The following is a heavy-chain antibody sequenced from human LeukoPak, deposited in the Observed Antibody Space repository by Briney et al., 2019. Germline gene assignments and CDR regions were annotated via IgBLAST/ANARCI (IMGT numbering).Heavy chain of an antibody. Sequence: GGSLRLSCAASGFTFSSYAMSWVRQAPGKGLEWVSAISGSGSGGITYYADSVNGRFTISRDNSKNTLYLKMNSLRAEDTAVYYCAKASAMIVVVSKHFDYWGQGTLVTVSS. D-gene: IGHD3-22*01. J-gene: IGHJ4*02. CDR3: AKASAMIVVVSKHFDY. CDR1: GFTFSSYA. V-gene: IGHV3-23*01. CDR2: ISGSGSGGIT.